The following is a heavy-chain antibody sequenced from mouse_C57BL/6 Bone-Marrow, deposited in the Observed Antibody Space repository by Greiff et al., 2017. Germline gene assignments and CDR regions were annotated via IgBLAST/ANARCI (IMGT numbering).Heavy chain of an antibody. Sequence: VQVVESGAELAKPGASVKLSCKASGYTFTSYWMHWVKQRPGQGLEWIGYINPSSGYTKYNQKFKDKATLTADKSSSTAYMQLSSLTYEDSAVYYCARFTTAYYFDYWGQGTTLTVSS. CDR2: INPSSGYT. V-gene: IGHV1-7*01. J-gene: IGHJ2*01. D-gene: IGHD1-2*01. CDR1: GYTFTSYW. CDR3: ARFTTAYYFDY.